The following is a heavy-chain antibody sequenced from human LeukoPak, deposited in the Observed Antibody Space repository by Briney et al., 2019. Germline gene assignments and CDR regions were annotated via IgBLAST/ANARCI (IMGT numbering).Heavy chain of an antibody. V-gene: IGHV3-23*01. J-gene: IGHJ4*02. D-gene: IGHD6-19*01. CDR1: GVTFRNYA. CDR3: AKTTAGNSSGRYPGWPVDY. CDR2: ISGSGGDT. Sequence: GGSLRRSCAASGVTFRNYAIYWGRQAPGKGLEWVSGISGSGGDTYFADSVKGRFTISRDHSKNTVFLQMDSLRAEDTAVYYCAKTTAGNSSGRYPGWPVDYWGQGTLVTVSS.